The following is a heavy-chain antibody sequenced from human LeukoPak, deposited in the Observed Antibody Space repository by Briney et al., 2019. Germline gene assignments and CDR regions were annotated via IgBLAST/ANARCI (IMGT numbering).Heavy chain of an antibody. D-gene: IGHD3-9*01. CDR1: GFTFSSYA. CDR2: ISGSGGST. CDR3: AKDDYDILTGSFQH. Sequence: PGGSLRLSCAASGFTFSSYAMTWVRQAPGKGLEWVSAISGSGGSTYYADSVKGRFTISRDNSKNTLYLQMNSLRAEDTAVYYCAKDDYDILTGSFQHWGQGTLVTVSS. J-gene: IGHJ1*01. V-gene: IGHV3-23*01.